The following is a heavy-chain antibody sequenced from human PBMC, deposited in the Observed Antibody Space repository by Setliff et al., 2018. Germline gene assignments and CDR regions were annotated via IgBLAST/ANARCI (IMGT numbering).Heavy chain of an antibody. Sequence: SETLSLTCAAYGGTFSDYYWTWIRQPPGKGLEWIGEINHRGSTNYNPSLKSRATISIDTSKDQFSLKLISMSAADTAVYYCARGLEGEDYFYYMDVWGKGNTVTVSS. CDR1: GGTFSDYY. CDR2: INHRGST. J-gene: IGHJ6*03. CDR3: ARGLEGEDYFYYMDV. D-gene: IGHD2-21*01. V-gene: IGHV4-34*01.